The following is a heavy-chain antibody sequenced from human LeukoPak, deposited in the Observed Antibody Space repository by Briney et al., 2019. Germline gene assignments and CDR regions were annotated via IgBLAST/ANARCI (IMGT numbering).Heavy chain of an antibody. CDR2: ISSSSSTI. V-gene: IGHV3-48*01. CDR1: GFTFSSYS. Sequence: GGSLRLSCAPSGFTFSSYSMNWVRQAPGKGLEWVSYISSSSSTIYYADSVKGRFTISRDNAKNSLYLQMNSLRAEDTAVYYCARVGPVIVVVPAAKIRVDYYYYMDVWGKGTTVTVSS. CDR3: ARVGPVIVVVPAAKIRVDYYYYMDV. D-gene: IGHD2-2*01. J-gene: IGHJ6*03.